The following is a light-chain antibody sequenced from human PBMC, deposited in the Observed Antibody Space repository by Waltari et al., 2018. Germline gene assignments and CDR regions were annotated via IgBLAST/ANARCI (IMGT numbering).Light chain of an antibody. J-gene: IGLJ2*01. CDR2: DDS. CDR1: NLGGKS. CDR3: QVWDTYSDHHI. Sequence: SYVLTQPPSMSVAPGQTATLTCGGGNLGGKSVHLYQQRPGQATVLVVYDDSDRPSGIPERISGSNSGNTATLTISRVEAGDEADYYCQVWDTYSDHHIFGGGTKLTVL. V-gene: IGLV3-21*02.